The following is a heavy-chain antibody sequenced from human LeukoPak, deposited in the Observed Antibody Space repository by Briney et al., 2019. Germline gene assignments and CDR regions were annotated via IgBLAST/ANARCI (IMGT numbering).Heavy chain of an antibody. CDR2: IYYSDSGKM. Sequence: SETLSLTCTVSGGSISRSSYYWGWIRQPPGKWLQWIGSIYYSDSGKMYYNLSLKSRVTISADTSKNPFSLKVSSVTAEDTAVYYYATRPPALGAFDIWGQGTMVSVSS. V-gene: IGHV4-39*01. J-gene: IGHJ3*02. CDR3: ATRPPALGAFDI. CDR1: GGSISRSSYY.